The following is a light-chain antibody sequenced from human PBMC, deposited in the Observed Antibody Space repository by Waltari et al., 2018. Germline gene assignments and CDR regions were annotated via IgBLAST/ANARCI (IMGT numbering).Light chain of an antibody. CDR3: CSYAGPWV. Sequence: QSALTQPASVSGSPGQSVTLSCPGTSSDLGLVPWYQQHPGKAPKPIIYEDNKRPSGVSDRFSGSKSGNTASLTISGLQAEDEADYHCCSYAGPWVFGGGTKLTVL. CDR2: EDN. CDR1: SSDLGL. V-gene: IGLV2-23*01. J-gene: IGLJ3*02.